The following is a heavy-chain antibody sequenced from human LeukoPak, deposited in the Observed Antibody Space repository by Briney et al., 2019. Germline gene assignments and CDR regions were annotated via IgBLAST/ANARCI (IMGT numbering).Heavy chain of an antibody. J-gene: IGHJ5*02. CDR3: ARLGVDCSSSSCSRRWFDP. V-gene: IGHV1-18*01. Sequence: ASVKVSCKASGYTFTSYGISWVRQAPGQGLEWMGWISAYNGNTNYAQKLQGRVTMTRDTSTSTVYMELSSLRSEDTAMYYCARLGVDCSSSSCSRRWFDPWGQGTLVTVSS. CDR1: GYTFTSYG. CDR2: ISAYNGNT. D-gene: IGHD2-2*01.